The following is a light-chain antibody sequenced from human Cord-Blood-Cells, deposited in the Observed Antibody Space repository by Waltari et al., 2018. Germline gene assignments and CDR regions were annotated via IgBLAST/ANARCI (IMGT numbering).Light chain of an antibody. V-gene: IGKV3-20*01. Sequence: EIVLTQSPGPLSLSPRERATLSCRASQSVSSSYLAWYQQKPGQAPRLLIYGASSRATGIPDRFSGSGSGTDFTLTISRLEPEDFAVYYCQQYGSSPWTFGQGTKVEIK. CDR3: QQYGSSPWT. CDR1: QSVSSSY. J-gene: IGKJ1*01. CDR2: GAS.